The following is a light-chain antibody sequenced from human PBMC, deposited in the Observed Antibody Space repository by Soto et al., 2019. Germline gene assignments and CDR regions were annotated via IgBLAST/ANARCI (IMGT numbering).Light chain of an antibody. J-gene: IGLJ3*02. CDR1: TSHLGSNF. CDR3: AAWDDSLSGVV. CDR2: RND. V-gene: IGLV1-47*01. Sequence: QSVLTQPPSASGTPGQRVTISCSGSTSHLGSNFVYWYQQVPGAAPKLLISRNDQRPSGVPDRFSGSKSGTSASLAISGLRSEDEADYHCAAWDDSLSGVVFGGGTKVTVL.